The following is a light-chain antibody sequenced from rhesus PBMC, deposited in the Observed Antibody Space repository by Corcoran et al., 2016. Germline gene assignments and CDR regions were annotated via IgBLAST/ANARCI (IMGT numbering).Light chain of an antibody. Sequence: EIVMTQSPATLSLSPGERATLSCRASQRVSSYVAWYQQKPEQAPRLLINGASSRATGIPDRFSGGGAGTDLTLITSSLQPDDVGVYYCHQYNTWNRTFGQGTKVEIK. CDR3: HQYNTWNRT. CDR1: QRVSSY. CDR2: GAS. J-gene: IGKJ1*01. V-gene: IGKV3S9*01.